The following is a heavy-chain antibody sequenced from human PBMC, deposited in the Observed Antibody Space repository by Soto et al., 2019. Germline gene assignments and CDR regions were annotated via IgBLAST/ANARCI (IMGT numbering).Heavy chain of an antibody. CDR2: IYYSGRA. V-gene: IGHV4-39*01. J-gene: IGHJ4*02. Sequence: QLQLQESGPGLVKPSETLSLTCTVSGGSISSSSYYWGWIRQPPGKGLEWIGSIYYSGRAYYNPSLNTGVTISEDTSKNQFSLKLSSVTAAGTAVYYCARSSGSYCSTFDYWGQGTLVTVSS. CDR1: GGSISSSSYY. D-gene: IGHD1-26*01. CDR3: ARSSGSYCSTFDY.